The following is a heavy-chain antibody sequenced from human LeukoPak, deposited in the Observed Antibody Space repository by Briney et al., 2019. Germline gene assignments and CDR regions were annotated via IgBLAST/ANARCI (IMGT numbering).Heavy chain of an antibody. V-gene: IGHV3-30*04. J-gene: IGHJ4*02. CDR2: ISYDGSNK. CDR3: AKTRAIVGATWAREGFLDY. D-gene: IGHD1-26*01. Sequence: GGSLRLSCAASGFTFSSYAMHRVRQAPGKGLEWVAVISYDGSNKYYADSVKGRFTISRDNSKNTLYLQMNSLRAEDTAVYYCAKTRAIVGATWAREGFLDYWGQGTLVTVSS. CDR1: GFTFSSYA.